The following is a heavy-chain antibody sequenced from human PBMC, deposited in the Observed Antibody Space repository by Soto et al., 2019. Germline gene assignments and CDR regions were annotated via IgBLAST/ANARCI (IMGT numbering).Heavy chain of an antibody. V-gene: IGHV1-2*04. CDR1: GYTFTGYY. Sequence: ASVKVSCKASGYTFTGYYMHWVRQAPGQGLEWMGWINPNSGGTNYAQKFQGWVTMTRDTSINTAYMELNSLRAEDTAVYYCAKAVVVAATYYYYGMDVWGQGTTVTVSS. J-gene: IGHJ6*02. CDR2: INPNSGGT. D-gene: IGHD2-15*01. CDR3: AKAVVVAATYYYYGMDV.